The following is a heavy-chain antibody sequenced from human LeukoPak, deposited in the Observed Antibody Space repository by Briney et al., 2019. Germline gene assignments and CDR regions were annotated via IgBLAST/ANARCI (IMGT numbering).Heavy chain of an antibody. CDR1: GGSFSGYY. Sequence: SETLSLTCAVYGGSFSGYYWSWIRQPPGKGLEWIGEINHSGSTNHNPSLKSRVTISVDTSKNQFSLKLSSVTAADTAVYYCAREFRAAAGTGYYYYYMDVWGKGTTVTVSS. CDR2: INHSGST. D-gene: IGHD6-13*01. CDR3: AREFRAAAGTGYYYYYMDV. J-gene: IGHJ6*03. V-gene: IGHV4-34*01.